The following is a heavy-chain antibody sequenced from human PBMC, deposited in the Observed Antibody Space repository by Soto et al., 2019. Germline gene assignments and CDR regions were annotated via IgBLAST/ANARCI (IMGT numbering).Heavy chain of an antibody. V-gene: IGHV3-23*01. J-gene: IGHJ4*02. Sequence: GRSLRLSCAASGFTFSSYAMSWVRQAPGKGLEWVSAISGSGGSTYYADSVKGRFTISRDNSKNTLYLQMNSLRAEDTAVYYCAKDSFDYDILTALDYWGQGTLVTVSS. CDR1: GFTFSSYA. CDR3: AKDSFDYDILTALDY. D-gene: IGHD3-9*01. CDR2: ISGSGGST.